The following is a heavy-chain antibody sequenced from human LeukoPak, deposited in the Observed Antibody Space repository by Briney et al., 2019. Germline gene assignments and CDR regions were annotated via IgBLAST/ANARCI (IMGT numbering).Heavy chain of an antibody. CDR1: GGSFSGYY. CDR3: AMTGGNSIWFDP. Sequence: SETLSLTCAVYGGSFSGYYWSWIRQPPGKGLEWIGEINHSGSTNYNPSLKSRVTISVDTSKNQFSLKLSSVTAADTAVYYCAMTGGNSIWFDPWGQGTLVTVSS. V-gene: IGHV4-34*01. CDR2: INHSGST. D-gene: IGHD4-23*01. J-gene: IGHJ5*02.